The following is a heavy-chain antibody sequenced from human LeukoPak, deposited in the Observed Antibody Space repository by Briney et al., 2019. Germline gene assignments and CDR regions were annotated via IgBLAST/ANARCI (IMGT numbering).Heavy chain of an antibody. CDR3: ARGTVTMVDY. CDR2: IYSGGST. J-gene: IGHJ4*02. Sequence: GGSLRLSCAASGFTVSSNYMSWVRQAPGRGLEWVSVIYSGGSTYYADSVKGRFTISRDNSKNTLFLQINSLRAGDTAVYYCARGTVTMVDYWGQGTLVTVSS. V-gene: IGHV3-66*01. D-gene: IGHD3-10*01. CDR1: GFTVSSNY.